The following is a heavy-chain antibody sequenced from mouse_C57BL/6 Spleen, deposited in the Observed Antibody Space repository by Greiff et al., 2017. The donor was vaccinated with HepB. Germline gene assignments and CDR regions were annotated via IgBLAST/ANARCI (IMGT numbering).Heavy chain of an antibody. CDR3: ARGIYGSSRFCAMDY. CDR2: INPSNGGT. CDR1: GYTFTSYW. Sequence: QVQLQQPGTELVKPGASVKLSCKASGYTFTSYWMHWVKQRPGQGLEWIGNINPSNGGTNYNEKFKSKATLTVDKSSSTAYMQLSSLTSEDSAVYYCARGIYGSSRFCAMDYWGQGTSVTVSS. D-gene: IGHD1-1*01. J-gene: IGHJ4*01. V-gene: IGHV1-53*01.